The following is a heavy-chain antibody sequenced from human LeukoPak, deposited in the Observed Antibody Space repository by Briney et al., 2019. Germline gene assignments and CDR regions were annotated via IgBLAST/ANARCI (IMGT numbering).Heavy chain of an antibody. CDR3: ARDLELTYYDSSGYDY. J-gene: IGHJ4*02. Sequence: GGSLRLSCAASEFTFSAYWMHWVRQVPGKGLVWVSRINGDGSSTSYADSVKGRFIISRDNAKNMLYLQMNSLRAEDTAVYYCARDLELTYYDSSGYDYWGQGTPVTVSS. CDR2: INGDGSST. D-gene: IGHD3-22*01. V-gene: IGHV3-74*01. CDR1: EFTFSAYW.